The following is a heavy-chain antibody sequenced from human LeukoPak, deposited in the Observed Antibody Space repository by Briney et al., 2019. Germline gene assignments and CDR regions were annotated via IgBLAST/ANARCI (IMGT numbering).Heavy chain of an antibody. CDR2: IYYSGST. V-gene: IGHV4-59*01. Sequence: SETLSLTCTVSGGSISSYYWSWIRQPPGKGLEWIGYIYYSGSTNYNPSLKSRVTISVDTSKNQFSLKLSSVTAADTAVYYCARGKISGLYSSSGGGYFQHWSQGTLVTVSS. J-gene: IGHJ1*01. D-gene: IGHD6-13*01. CDR3: ARGKISGLYSSSGGGYFQH. CDR1: GGSISSYY.